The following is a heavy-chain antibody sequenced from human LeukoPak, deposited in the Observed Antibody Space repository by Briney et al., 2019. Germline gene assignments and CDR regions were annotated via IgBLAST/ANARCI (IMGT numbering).Heavy chain of an antibody. V-gene: IGHV1-18*01. CDR2: ISAYNGNT. CDR1: GYTFTSYG. CDR3: ARQNFGGSYPPSDL. J-gene: IGHJ2*01. D-gene: IGHD1-26*01. Sequence: ASVKVSCTASGYTFTSYGISWVRQAPGQGLEWMGWISAYNGNTNYAQKLQGRVTMTTDTSTSTAYMELRSLRSDDTAVYYCARQNFGGSYPPSDLWGRGTLVTVSS.